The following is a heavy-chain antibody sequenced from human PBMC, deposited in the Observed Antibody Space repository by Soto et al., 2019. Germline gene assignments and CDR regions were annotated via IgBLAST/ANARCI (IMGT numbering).Heavy chain of an antibody. V-gene: IGHV4-39*01. CDR3: ARLGGYVSVGYYYLWDS. D-gene: IGHD3-22*01. CDR1: DGSMNSDSSY. CDR2: INHSWSP. J-gene: IGHJ4*02. Sequence: QLQLQESGPGLVKPSETLSLTCRVSDGSMNSDSSYWGWIRQPPGKGLEWIGVINHSWSPYPNLFLKGRVTMYVDASRNQFSLKLTSMTAADTAVYYCARLGGYVSVGYYYLWDSWGQGTLVTVSS.